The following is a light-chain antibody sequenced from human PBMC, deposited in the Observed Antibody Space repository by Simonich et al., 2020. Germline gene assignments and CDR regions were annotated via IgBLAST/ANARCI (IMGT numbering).Light chain of an antibody. CDR1: QAISNY. Sequence: DIQMPQSPSSLSASVGDRVTITCKARQAISNYLNWYQQKPGKAPKLLIYDASNLETGVPSRFSGSGSGTDFTVTISSLQPEDIATYYCQQYDNLPLTFGGGTKVEIK. V-gene: IGKV1-33*01. J-gene: IGKJ4*01. CDR2: DAS. CDR3: QQYDNLPLT.